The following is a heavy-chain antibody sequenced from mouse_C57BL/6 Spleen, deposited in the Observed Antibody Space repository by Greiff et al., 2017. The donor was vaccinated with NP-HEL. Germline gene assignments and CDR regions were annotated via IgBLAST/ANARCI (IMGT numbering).Heavy chain of an antibody. J-gene: IGHJ1*03. Sequence: EVHLVESGGGLVQPGGSLKLSCAASGFTFSDYYMYWVRQTPEKRLEWVAYISNGGGSTYYSDTVKGRFTISRDNAKNTLYLQMSRLKSEDTAMYYCARLSTIRDFDVWGTGTTVTVSS. CDR2: ISNGGGST. V-gene: IGHV5-12*01. CDR3: ARLSTIRDFDV. CDR1: GFTFSDYY. D-gene: IGHD2-1*01.